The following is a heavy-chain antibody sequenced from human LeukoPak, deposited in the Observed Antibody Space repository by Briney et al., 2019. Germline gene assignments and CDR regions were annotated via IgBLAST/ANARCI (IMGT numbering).Heavy chain of an antibody. Sequence: SVKVSCKGSGGTFSSYAISWVRQAPGQGLEWMGGIIPIFGTANYAQKFQGRVTITADESTSTAYMELSSLRSEDTAVYYCATGDYGGNSSPSYWGQGTLVTVSS. CDR2: IIPIFGTA. CDR1: GGTFSSYA. J-gene: IGHJ4*02. CDR3: ATGDYGGNSSPSY. D-gene: IGHD4-23*01. V-gene: IGHV1-69*01.